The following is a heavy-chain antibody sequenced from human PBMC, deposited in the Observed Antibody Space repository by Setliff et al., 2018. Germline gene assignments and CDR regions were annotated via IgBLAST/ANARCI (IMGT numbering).Heavy chain of an antibody. CDR3: AKVPITKVYFYMDV. V-gene: IGHV4-4*08. J-gene: IGHJ6*03. CDR1: GGSISSDY. Sequence: PSETLSLTCTVSGGSISSDYWSWIRQPPGKGLEWIGYIYTSGSTDYNPSLKSRVTISVDTSKNQLSLKLSSVTAADTAVYYCAKVPITKVYFYMDVWGKGTTVTVSS. D-gene: IGHD3-10*01. CDR2: IYTSGST.